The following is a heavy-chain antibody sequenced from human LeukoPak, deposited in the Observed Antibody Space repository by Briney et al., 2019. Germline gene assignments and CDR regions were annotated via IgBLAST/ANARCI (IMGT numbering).Heavy chain of an antibody. Sequence: PSETLSLTCTVSGGSISSSSYYWGWIRQPPGKGLEWIGSIYYSGSTYYNPSLKSRVTISVDTSKNQFSLKLSSVTAADTAVYYCAADYYDSSGYYSWGKGTTVTVSS. CDR2: IYYSGST. V-gene: IGHV4-39*01. CDR3: AADYYDSSGYYS. CDR1: GGSISSSSYY. D-gene: IGHD3-22*01. J-gene: IGHJ6*04.